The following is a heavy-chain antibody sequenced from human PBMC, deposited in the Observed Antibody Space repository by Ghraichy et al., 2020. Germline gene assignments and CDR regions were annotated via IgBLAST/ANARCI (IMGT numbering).Heavy chain of an antibody. Sequence: SETLSLTCTVSGGSISSYYWSCIRQPPGKGLEWIGYIYYSGSTNYNPSLKSRVTISVDTSKNQFSLKLSSVTAADTAVYYCARIPYYDFWSGYSGYYYYGMDVWGQGTTVTVSS. CDR2: IYYSGST. CDR1: GGSISSYY. D-gene: IGHD3-3*01. CDR3: ARIPYYDFWSGYSGYYYYGMDV. J-gene: IGHJ6*02. V-gene: IGHV4-59*01.